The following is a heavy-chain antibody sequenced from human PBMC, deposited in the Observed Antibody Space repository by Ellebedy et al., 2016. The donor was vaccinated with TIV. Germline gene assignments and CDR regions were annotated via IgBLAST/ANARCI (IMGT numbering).Heavy chain of an antibody. CDR1: GGSISSYY. J-gene: IGHJ5*02. D-gene: IGHD3-3*01. CDR3: ARVGNDLWSGYLSS. V-gene: IGHV4-59*01. CDR2: IYYSGST. Sequence: MPSETLSLTCSVSGGSISSYYWSWIRQPPGKGLEWIGNIYYSGSTNYNPSLKSRVTISVDTSKNQFSLKLSSVTAADTAVFYCARVGNDLWSGYLSSWGQGTVVTVSS.